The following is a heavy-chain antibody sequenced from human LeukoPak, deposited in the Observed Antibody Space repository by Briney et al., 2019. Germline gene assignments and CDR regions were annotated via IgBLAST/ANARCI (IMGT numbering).Heavy chain of an antibody. V-gene: IGHV1-46*01. Sequence: ASVTVSCKASGYTFTSYYMHWVRQAPGQGLEWMGIINPSGGSTSYAQKFQGRVTVTRDTSTSTVYMELSSLRSEETAVYYCARDRDYYNSSGYYRDAFDIWGQGTMVTVSS. J-gene: IGHJ3*02. CDR3: ARDRDYYNSSGYYRDAFDI. CDR2: INPSGGST. CDR1: GYTFTSYY. D-gene: IGHD3-22*01.